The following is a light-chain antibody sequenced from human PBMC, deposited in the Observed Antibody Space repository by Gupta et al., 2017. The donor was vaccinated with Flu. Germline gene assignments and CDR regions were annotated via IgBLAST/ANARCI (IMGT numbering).Light chain of an antibody. CDR1: QSVSSSY. V-gene: IGKV3-20*01. J-gene: IGKJ2*03. CDR2: GAS. CDR3: QQYGSSPPYS. Sequence: EIVLPQSPGTLSLSRGERATLSCRASQSVSSSYLAWYQQKPGQAPRLLIYGASSRATGIPDRFSGSGSGTDCTLTISKLEPEDFAVYYCQQYGSSPPYSFGQGTKLEIK.